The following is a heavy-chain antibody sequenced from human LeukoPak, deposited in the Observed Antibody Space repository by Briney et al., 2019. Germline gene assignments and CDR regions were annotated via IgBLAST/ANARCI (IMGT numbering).Heavy chain of an antibody. CDR3: ARDRCRSSSCYTGRGMAYYMDV. D-gene: IGHD2-2*02. J-gene: IGHJ6*03. Sequence: PGGSLRLSCAASGFNFDDYAMYWVHQSPGKGLGWVSLISWDGGSTYYSDSVKGRFIISRDNSKNSLYLQMNSLRVEDTALYYCARDRCRSSSCYTGRGMAYYMDVWGRGTTVSVSS. CDR1: GFNFDDYA. V-gene: IGHV3-43D*04. CDR2: ISWDGGST.